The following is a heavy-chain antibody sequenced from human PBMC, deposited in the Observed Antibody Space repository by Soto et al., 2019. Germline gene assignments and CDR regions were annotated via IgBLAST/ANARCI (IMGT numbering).Heavy chain of an antibody. V-gene: IGHV4-4*02. CDR1: GDSIISSNY. CDR3: AREYSGSYRWFDP. J-gene: IGHJ5*02. Sequence: QVLLQESGPGLVKPSGTLSLTCAVSGDSIISSNYWSWVRQPPGKGLEWIGEIYHSGTTNYNPSLKSRVTISEDKSKNQFSLKLSSVNAADTAVYYCAREYSGSYRWFDPWGQGTLVTVSS. CDR2: IYHSGTT. D-gene: IGHD1-26*01.